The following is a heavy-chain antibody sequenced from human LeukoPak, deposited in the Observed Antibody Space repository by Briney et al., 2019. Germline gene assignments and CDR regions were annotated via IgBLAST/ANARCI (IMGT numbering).Heavy chain of an antibody. V-gene: IGHV3-7*01. Sequence: GGSLRLSCAASGFTFSSYSMNWVRQAPGKGLKWVANIKQDGSEKYYVDSVKGRFTISRDNAKNSLYLQMNSLRAEDTAVYYCAREGIDYGSGSFYYYYGMDAWGQGTTVTVSS. J-gene: IGHJ6*02. D-gene: IGHD3-10*01. CDR3: AREGIDYGSGSFYYYYGMDA. CDR2: IKQDGSEK. CDR1: GFTFSSYS.